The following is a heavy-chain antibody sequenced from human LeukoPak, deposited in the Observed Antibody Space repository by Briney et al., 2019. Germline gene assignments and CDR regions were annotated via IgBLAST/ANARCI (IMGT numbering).Heavy chain of an antibody. D-gene: IGHD4-23*01. CDR3: ARAQNYVGEGFDP. CDR1: GGSISSGGYY. Sequence: SEPLSLPCTVSGGSISSGGYYWSWIRQHPGKGLEWIGYIYYSGSTYYNPSLTSRVTISVDTSKNQFSLKLSSVTAADTAVYYCARAQNYVGEGFDPWGQGTLVTVSS. CDR2: IYYSGST. V-gene: IGHV4-31*03. J-gene: IGHJ5*02.